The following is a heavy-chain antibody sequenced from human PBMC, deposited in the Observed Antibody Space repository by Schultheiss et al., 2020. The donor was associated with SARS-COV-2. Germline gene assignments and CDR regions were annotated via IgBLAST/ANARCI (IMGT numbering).Heavy chain of an antibody. J-gene: IGHJ6*02. CDR3: ARDGGGVYSGSYFNYYYGMDV. V-gene: IGHV4-59*01. CDR2: IYYSGST. D-gene: IGHD1-26*01. Sequence: SETLSLTCAVYGGSFSGYYWSWIRQHPGKGLEWLGYIYYSGSTYYSPSLKSRVTISVDTSKNQFSLKLSFVTAADTAVYYCARDGGGVYSGSYFNYYYGMDVWGQGTTVTVSS. CDR1: GGSFSGYY.